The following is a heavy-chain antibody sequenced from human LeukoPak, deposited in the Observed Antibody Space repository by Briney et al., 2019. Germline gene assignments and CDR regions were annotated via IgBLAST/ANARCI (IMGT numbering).Heavy chain of an antibody. CDR2: INHSGGT. CDR1: GGSFSGYY. D-gene: IGHD2-15*01. CDR3: ARAADYSALFDY. V-gene: IGHV4-34*01. Sequence: SETLSLTCAVYGGSFSGYYWSWIRQPPGKGLEWIGEINHSGGTNYNPSLKSRVTISVDTSKNQFSLKLSSVTAADTAVYYCARAADYSALFDYWGQGTLVTVSS. J-gene: IGHJ4*02.